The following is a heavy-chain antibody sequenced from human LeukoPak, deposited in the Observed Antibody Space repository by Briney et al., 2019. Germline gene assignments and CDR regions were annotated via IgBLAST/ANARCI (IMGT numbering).Heavy chain of an antibody. J-gene: IGHJ4*02. CDR3: ARVDGFQFDY. V-gene: IGHV3-21*01. CDR2: ISSSSTYI. D-gene: IGHD5-24*01. CDR1: GFTFNSYS. Sequence: PGGSLRLSCAASGFTFNSYSVKWVRQAPGKGLGWVSSISSSSTYIYYADSVKGRFTISRDNAKNSLYLQMNSLRAEDTAVYYCARVDGFQFDYWGQGTLVTVSS.